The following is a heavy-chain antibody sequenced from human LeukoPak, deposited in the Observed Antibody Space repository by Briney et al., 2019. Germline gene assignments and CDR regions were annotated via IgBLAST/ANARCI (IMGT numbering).Heavy chain of an antibody. CDR1: GGSISSSNW. V-gene: IGHV4-4*02. D-gene: IGHD6-19*01. J-gene: IGHJ1*01. CDR3: ARDHSSGPTYFQH. CDR2: IYHSGST. Sequence: SGTLSLTCAVSGGSISSSNWWSWVLQPPGKGLEWIVEIYHSGSTNYNPSLKSRVTISVDKSKNQFSLKLSSVTATDTAVYYCARDHSSGPTYFQHWGQGTLVTVSS.